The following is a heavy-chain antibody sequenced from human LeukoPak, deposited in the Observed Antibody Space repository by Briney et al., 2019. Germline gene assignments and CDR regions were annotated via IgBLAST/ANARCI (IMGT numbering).Heavy chain of an antibody. V-gene: IGHV3-23*01. CDR1: GYTFSSYA. D-gene: IGHD3-16*01. CDR3: ARGRSGSPGLFDS. J-gene: IGHJ4*02. CDR2: ISGSGGST. Sequence: GGSLRLSCAASGYTFSSYAMSWVRQAPGKGLEWVSAISGSGGSTYYADAVKGRFTISRDKSKNTLYLQMNSLRAEDTAVYYCARGRSGSPGLFDSWGQGTLVTVSS.